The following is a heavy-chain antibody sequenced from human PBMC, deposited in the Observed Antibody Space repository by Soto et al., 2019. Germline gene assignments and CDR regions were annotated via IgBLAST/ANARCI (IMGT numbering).Heavy chain of an antibody. CDR3: VTSTKDLTDHYYLHGMDV. V-gene: IGHV3-15*06. D-gene: IGHD3-10*01. J-gene: IGHJ6*02. CDR2: IKSKSDGGTT. Sequence: EVQLVESGGGLAKPGGSLRLSCAASGFTFSNAWMSWVRQGPGKGLEWVGRIKSKSDGGTTYYAAPVKGRFTISRDDSRNTLYLQMSSLKTEDTALYYCVTSTKDLTDHYYLHGMDVWGQGTTVTVSS. CDR1: GFTFSNAW.